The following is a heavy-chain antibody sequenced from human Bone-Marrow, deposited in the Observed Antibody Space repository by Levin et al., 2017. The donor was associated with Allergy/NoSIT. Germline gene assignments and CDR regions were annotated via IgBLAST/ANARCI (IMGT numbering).Heavy chain of an antibody. Sequence: PGGSLRLSCAASGFTFSSYAISWVRQAPGKGLQWVSIIRSTGDKTYVDSVKGRFTISRDNSNNIVYLEMNSLRAEDSALYYCARARIAAVSPYFDLWGQGTLVTVSS. CDR3: ARARIAAVSPYFDL. J-gene: IGHJ4*02. CDR2: IRSTGDKT. CDR1: GFTFSSYA. V-gene: IGHV3-23*01. D-gene: IGHD6-13*01.